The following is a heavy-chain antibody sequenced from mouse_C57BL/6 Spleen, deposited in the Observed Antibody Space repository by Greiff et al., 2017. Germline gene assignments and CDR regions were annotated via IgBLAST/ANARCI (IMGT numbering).Heavy chain of an antibody. Sequence: EVKLVESVAELVRPGASVKLSCTASGFNIKNPYMHWVKQRPEQGLEWIGRIDPANGNTKYAPKFQGKATITADTSSNTAYLQLSSLTSEDTAIYYCAPYDYDDGGFAYWGQGTLVTVSA. CDR3: APYDYDDGGFAY. CDR1: GFNIKNPY. D-gene: IGHD2-4*01. V-gene: IGHV14-3*01. J-gene: IGHJ3*01. CDR2: IDPANGNT.